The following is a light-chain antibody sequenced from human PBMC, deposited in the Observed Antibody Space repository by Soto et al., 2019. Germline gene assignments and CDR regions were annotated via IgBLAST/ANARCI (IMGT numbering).Light chain of an antibody. J-gene: IGLJ2*01. CDR2: DVN. V-gene: IGLV2-11*01. Sequence: QSALTQPRSVSGSPGQSVTISCTGASGDIGGYNYVSWYQHHPGKAPKLIIFDVNKRPSGVPDRFSGSKSGNTASLTISGLQPEDEADYYFCSYAGSSLVFGGGTKLTVL. CDR3: CSYAGSSLV. CDR1: SGDIGGYNY.